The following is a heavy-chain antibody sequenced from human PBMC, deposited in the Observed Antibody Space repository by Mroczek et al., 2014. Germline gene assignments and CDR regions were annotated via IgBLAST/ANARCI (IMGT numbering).Heavy chain of an antibody. J-gene: IGHJ6*02. V-gene: IGHV3-13*01. CDR3: AREVAARPDGYYYGMDV. CDR2: IGTAGDT. D-gene: IGHD6-6*01. Sequence: VQLVESGGGLVQPGGSLRLSCAASGFTFSSYDMHWVRQATGKGLEWVSAIGTAGDTYYPGSVKGRFTISRENAKNSLYLQMNSLRAGDTAVYYCAREVAARPDGYYYGMDVVGPRGPRVTVSS. CDR1: GFTFSSYD.